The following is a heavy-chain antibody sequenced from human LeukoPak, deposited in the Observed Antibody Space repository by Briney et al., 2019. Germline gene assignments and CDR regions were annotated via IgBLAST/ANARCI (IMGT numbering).Heavy chain of an antibody. CDR1: GYSISSGYF. Sequence: SETLSLTCTVSGYSISSGYFWGWIGQPPGKGLEWIGTIYNSGSTYYNASLESRVTITVQTSKKEFSLKLRSVTAADTAVYYCARVTGYRIEDYFDYWGQGTLVTVSS. CDR2: IYNSGST. CDR3: ARVTGYRIEDYFDY. J-gene: IGHJ4*02. V-gene: IGHV4-38-2*02. D-gene: IGHD2-15*01.